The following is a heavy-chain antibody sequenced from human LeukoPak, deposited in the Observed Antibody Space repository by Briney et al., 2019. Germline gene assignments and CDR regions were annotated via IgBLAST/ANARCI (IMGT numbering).Heavy chain of an antibody. J-gene: IGHJ5*02. V-gene: IGHV6-1*01. CDR1: GDSVSSNSAT. Sequence: SQTLSLTCAISGDSVSSNSATWNWIRQSPSRGLEWLGRTYYRSKWFNDYAESVTSRIIIDPETSKNHFSLQLNSVTPEDTAVYYCARDPWGDNWFDPWGQGTLVTVSS. CDR2: TYYRSKWFN. D-gene: IGHD7-27*01. CDR3: ARDPWGDNWFDP.